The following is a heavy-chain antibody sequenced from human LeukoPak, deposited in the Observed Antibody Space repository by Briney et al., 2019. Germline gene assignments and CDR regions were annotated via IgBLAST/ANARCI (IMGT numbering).Heavy chain of an antibody. V-gene: IGHV1-2*02. CDR3: ARAKLEWFLYGMDV. Sequence: ASVKVSCKASGYTFTGYYMHWLRQAPGQGLEWMGWINPNSGGTNYAQKFQGRVTMTRDTSISTAYMELSRLRSDDTAVYYCARAKLEWFLYGMDVWGQGTTVTVSS. J-gene: IGHJ6*02. CDR1: GYTFTGYY. D-gene: IGHD1-1*01. CDR2: INPNSGGT.